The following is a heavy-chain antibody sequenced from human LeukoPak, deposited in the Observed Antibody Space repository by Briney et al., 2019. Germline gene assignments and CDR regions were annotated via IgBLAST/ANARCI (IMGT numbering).Heavy chain of an antibody. V-gene: IGHV5-51*01. Sequence: GESLKISCLGSGYTFTSYWIAWVRQMPGKGLEWMGNIYPGDSDVRYSPSFQGQVTISADKSISTAYLQWSSLKASDTALYYCARQSSRSGYSSAGWLDTWGQGTLVSSSS. D-gene: IGHD6-25*01. J-gene: IGHJ5*02. CDR2: IYPGDSDV. CDR1: GYTFTSYW. CDR3: ARQSSRSGYSSAGWLDT.